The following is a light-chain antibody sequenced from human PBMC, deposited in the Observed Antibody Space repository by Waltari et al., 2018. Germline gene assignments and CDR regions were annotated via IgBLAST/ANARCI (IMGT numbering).Light chain of an antibody. Sequence: SVLTQPPSASGTPGQTVTISCSGRYSNMGTNTVKWYQQLPGTAPKLLIYSDNQRPSGVPDRVSGSKSGTSASLAISGLQSEEEADYYCSTWDDYLSGVVFGEGTKLTVL. V-gene: IGLV1-44*01. J-gene: IGLJ2*01. CDR3: STWDDYLSGVV. CDR2: SDN. CDR1: YSNMGTNT.